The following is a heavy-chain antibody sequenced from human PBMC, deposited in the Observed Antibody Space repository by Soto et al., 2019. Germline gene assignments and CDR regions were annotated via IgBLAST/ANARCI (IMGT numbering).Heavy chain of an antibody. V-gene: IGHV1-69*19. J-gene: IGHJ6*02. D-gene: IGHD3-22*01. CDR1: GGTLSNSA. CDR2: SIPVFGIG. Sequence: QLQLAQSGADVKKAGSSVKVSCKASGGTLSNSAFSWVRQAPGQGLGWMGGSIPVFGIGNNAQKFQDRVTITADESTSTASMELRSPRSEDTAVYFCATGRIVVVGSRAYYGMDVWGQGTTVTV. CDR3: ATGRIVVVGSRAYYGMDV.